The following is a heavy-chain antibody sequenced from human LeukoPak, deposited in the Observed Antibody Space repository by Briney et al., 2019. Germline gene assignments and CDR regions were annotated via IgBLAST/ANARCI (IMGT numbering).Heavy chain of an antibody. Sequence: GASVKVSCKASGYTFTNYGISWVRQAPGQGLEWMGWIRANNGNTDYAQKLQGRVTMTTDTSTSTAYMELRSLTSDDTAVYYCASGSSTVYGYLDVWGKGTTVTVSS. CDR1: GYTFTNYG. J-gene: IGHJ6*04. CDR3: ASGSSTVYGYLDV. V-gene: IGHV1-18*01. CDR2: IRANNGNT. D-gene: IGHD2/OR15-2a*01.